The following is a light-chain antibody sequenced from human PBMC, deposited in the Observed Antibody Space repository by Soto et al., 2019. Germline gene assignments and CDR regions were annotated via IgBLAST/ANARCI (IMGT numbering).Light chain of an antibody. CDR1: QTVHSN. V-gene: IGKV3-15*01. CDR2: AAT. CDR3: HQYNDWPVYT. J-gene: IGKJ2*01. Sequence: EIVMTQSPANLSVSPGGRATLSCRASQTVHSNLAWYQHKSGPAPRLLIYAATTRATGIPARISGSGSGTEFTLTITSLQSEDSAVYFCHQYNDWPVYTFGPGTKLEIK.